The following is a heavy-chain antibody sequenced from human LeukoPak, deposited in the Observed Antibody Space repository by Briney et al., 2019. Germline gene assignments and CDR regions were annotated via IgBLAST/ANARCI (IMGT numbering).Heavy chain of an antibody. CDR3: ARITSYDYVWGSYRQDWFDP. Sequence: SVKVSCKAPGGTFSSYAISWVRQAPGQGLEWMGGIIPIFGTANYAQKFQGRVTITADESTSTAYMELSSLRSEDTAVYYCARITSYDYVWGSYRQDWFDPWGQGTLVTVSS. V-gene: IGHV1-69*13. CDR1: GGTFSSYA. D-gene: IGHD3-16*02. J-gene: IGHJ5*02. CDR2: IIPIFGTA.